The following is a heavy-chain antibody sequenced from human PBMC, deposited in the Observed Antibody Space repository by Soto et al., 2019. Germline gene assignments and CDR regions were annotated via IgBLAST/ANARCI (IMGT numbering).Heavy chain of an antibody. Sequence: EAQLLESGGVLIQPGGSLTLSCAASGFTFASHAMSWVRQAPGKGLEWVSGISANGGRANYADSVKGRFSLSRDNSKNTMFLQMDSLTAEDTAIYYCASWVIALGGTGYFRHWGQGTLVTVSS. CDR1: GFTFASHA. CDR3: ASWVIALGGTGYFRH. J-gene: IGHJ1*01. CDR2: ISANGGRA. V-gene: IGHV3-23*01. D-gene: IGHD6-19*01.